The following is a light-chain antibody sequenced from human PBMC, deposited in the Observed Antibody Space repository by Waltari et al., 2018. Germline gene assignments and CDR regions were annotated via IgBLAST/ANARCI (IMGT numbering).Light chain of an antibody. J-gene: IGLJ3*02. Sequence: QSALTQPASVSGSLGQSITISCTGTSRDVGTYNLVSWSQQYPGKAPKLMIYEVNKRPSGLSNRFSGSKTGNTASLTISGLQAEDEADYYCCSYAGSHTLVFGGGTELTVL. CDR3: CSYAGSHTLV. V-gene: IGLV2-23*02. CDR1: SRDVGTYNL. CDR2: EVN.